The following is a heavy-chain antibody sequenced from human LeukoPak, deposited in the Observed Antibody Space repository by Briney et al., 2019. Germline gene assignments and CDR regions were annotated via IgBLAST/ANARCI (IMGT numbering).Heavy chain of an antibody. CDR1: GFTFSSYA. D-gene: IGHD3-3*01. Sequence: GGSLRLSCAASGFTFSSYAMHWVRQAPGKGLEWVAVISYDGSNKYYADSVKGRFTISRDNSKNTLYLQMNSLRAEDTAVYYCARGGPFLPGGFGFLGQGTMV. CDR3: ARGGPFLPGGFGF. V-gene: IGHV3-30-3*01. J-gene: IGHJ3*01. CDR2: ISYDGSNK.